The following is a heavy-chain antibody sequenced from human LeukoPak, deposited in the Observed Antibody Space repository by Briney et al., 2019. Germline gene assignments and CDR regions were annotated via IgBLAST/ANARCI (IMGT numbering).Heavy chain of an antibody. V-gene: IGHV3-53*01. CDR2: IYSGGST. D-gene: IGHD5-24*01. J-gene: IGHJ5*02. CDR3: ARDKGDGYNVGGFDP. Sequence: PGGSLRLSCAASGFTVSSNYMSWVRQAPGKGLEWVSVIYSGGSTYYADSVKGRFTISRDNSKNTLYLQMNSLRAEDTAVYYCARDKGDGYNVGGFDPWGQGTLVTVSS. CDR1: GFTVSSNY.